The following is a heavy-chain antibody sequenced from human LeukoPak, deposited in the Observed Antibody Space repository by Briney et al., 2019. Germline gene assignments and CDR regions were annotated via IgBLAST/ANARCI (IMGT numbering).Heavy chain of an antibody. J-gene: IGHJ3*02. CDR3: ARKYGCSCTSCYGDSVAFDI. V-gene: IGHV3-74*01. CDR2: INSGGSST. Sequence: GGSLRLSCAASGFTFSSYWMHWVRQAPGKGLVWVSRINSGGSSTTYADSVKGRFTISRDNAKNTLYLQMNSLRAEDTAVYYCARKYGCSCTSCYGDSVAFDIWGQGTMVTVSS. D-gene: IGHD2-2*01. CDR1: GFTFSSYW.